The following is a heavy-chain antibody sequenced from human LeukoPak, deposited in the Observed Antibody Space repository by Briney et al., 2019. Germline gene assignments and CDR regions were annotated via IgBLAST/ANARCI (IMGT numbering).Heavy chain of an antibody. CDR2: ISGSGGST. CDR1: GFTFSSYA. J-gene: IGHJ4*02. CDR3: ATTPSYDFWSGYPYYFDY. Sequence: GGSLRLSCAASGFTFSSYAMSWVRQAPGKGLEWVSAISGSGGSTYYADSVKGRFTISRDNSKNTLYLQMNSLRAEDTAVYYCATTPSYDFWSGYPYYFDYWGQGTLVTVSS. V-gene: IGHV3-23*01. D-gene: IGHD3-3*01.